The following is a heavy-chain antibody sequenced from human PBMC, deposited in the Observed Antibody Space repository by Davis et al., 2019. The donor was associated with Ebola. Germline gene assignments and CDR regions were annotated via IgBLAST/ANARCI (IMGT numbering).Heavy chain of an antibody. V-gene: IGHV1-69*13. J-gene: IGHJ4*02. Sequence: SVKVSCKASGGTFSSYAISWVRQAPGQGLEWMGGIIPIFGTANYAQKFQGRVTITADESTSTAYMELSSLRSEDTAVYYCASHSGSYYGFDYWGQGTLVTVSS. CDR2: IIPIFGTA. CDR1: GGTFSSYA. D-gene: IGHD1-26*01. CDR3: ASHSGSYYGFDY.